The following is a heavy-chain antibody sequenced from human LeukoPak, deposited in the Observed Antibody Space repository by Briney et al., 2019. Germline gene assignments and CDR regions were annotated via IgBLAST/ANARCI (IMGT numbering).Heavy chain of an antibody. V-gene: IGHV1-2*02. CDR3: AKSTSRLYYYYGMDV. CDR2: INPNSGGT. D-gene: IGHD2-8*01. J-gene: IGHJ6*02. CDR1: GYTFTGYY. Sequence: ASVKVSCKASGYTFTGYYMHWVRQAPGQGLEWMGWINPNSGGTNYAQKFQGRVTMTRDTSISTAYMELSRLRSDDTAVYYCAKSTSRLYYYYGMDVWGQGTTVTVSS.